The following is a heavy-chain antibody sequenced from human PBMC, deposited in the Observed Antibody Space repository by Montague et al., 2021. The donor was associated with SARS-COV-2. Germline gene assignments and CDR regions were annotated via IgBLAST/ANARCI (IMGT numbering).Heavy chain of an antibody. D-gene: IGHD4-17*01. V-gene: IGHV2-5*02. J-gene: IGHJ5*02. CDR3: ARYGDYGSWFDP. CDR1: GFSLNTSGEG. CDR2: IYWDDDK. Sequence: PALVKPTQTLTLTCTFSGFSLNTSGEGVGWVRQPPGKALEWLALIYWDDDKRYSPSLKSRSTISKDTTKNEVVRTVANMDPVDTATYYCARYGDYGSWFDPWGQGTLVTVSS.